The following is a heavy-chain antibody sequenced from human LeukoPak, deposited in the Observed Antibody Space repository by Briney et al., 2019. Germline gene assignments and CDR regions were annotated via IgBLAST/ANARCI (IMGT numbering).Heavy chain of an antibody. Sequence: SVKVSCKASGGTFSSYAISWVRQAPGQGLEWMGGIIPIFGTANYAQKFQGRVTITTDESTSTAYMELSSLRSEDTAVYYCARGYSGYDGPLDYWGQGTLVTVSS. CDR1: GGTFSSYA. CDR3: ARGYSGYDGPLDY. J-gene: IGHJ4*02. D-gene: IGHD5-12*01. V-gene: IGHV1-69*05. CDR2: IIPIFGTA.